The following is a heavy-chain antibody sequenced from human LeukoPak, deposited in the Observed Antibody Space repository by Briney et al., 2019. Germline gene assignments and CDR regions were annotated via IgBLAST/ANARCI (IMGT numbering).Heavy chain of an antibody. D-gene: IGHD5/OR15-5a*01. V-gene: IGHV4-59*13. CDR3: ARVESVWLLKF. J-gene: IGHJ4*02. Sequence: HPSETLSLTCSASGDSIRSFYWSWIRQPPGKGLEWIGYIHYSGNTNYNPSLKSRITMSVDTSKNQFSLRLNSVTAADTAVYYCARVESVWLLKFWGQGALVTVSS. CDR2: IHYSGNT. CDR1: GDSIRSFY.